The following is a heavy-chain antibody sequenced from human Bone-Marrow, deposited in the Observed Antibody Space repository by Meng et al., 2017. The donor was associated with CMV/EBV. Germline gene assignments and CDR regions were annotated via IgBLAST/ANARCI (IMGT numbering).Heavy chain of an antibody. CDR3: ARALRDGYIYFDY. V-gene: IGHV4-38-2*02. Sequence: SEPLSLTCTVSGYSISSGYYWGWIRQPPGKGLEWIGSIYHSGSTYYNPSLKSRVTISVDTSKNQFSLKLSSVTAADTAVYYCARALRDGYIYFDYWGQGTLVTVSS. J-gene: IGHJ4*02. CDR1: GYSISSGYY. D-gene: IGHD5-24*01. CDR2: IYHSGST.